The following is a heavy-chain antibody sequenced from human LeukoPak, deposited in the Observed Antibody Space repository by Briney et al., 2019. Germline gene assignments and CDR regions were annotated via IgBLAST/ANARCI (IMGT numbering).Heavy chain of an antibody. V-gene: IGHV4-38-2*01. Sequence: KPSETLSLTCAVPGYSISSGYYWGWIRQPPGKGLEWIGSIYHSGSTYYNPSLKSRVTISVDTSKNQFSLKLSSVTAADTAVYYCASRLWFGEFFDYWGKGTLVTVSS. CDR2: IYHSGST. D-gene: IGHD3-10*01. CDR1: GYSISSGYY. CDR3: ASRLWFGEFFDY. J-gene: IGHJ4*02.